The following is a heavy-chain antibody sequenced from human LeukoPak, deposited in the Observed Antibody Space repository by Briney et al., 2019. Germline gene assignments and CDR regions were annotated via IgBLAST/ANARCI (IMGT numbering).Heavy chain of an antibody. Sequence: PSETLSLTCAVYGGSFSGYYWSWIRQPPGKGLEWIGEINHSGSTNYNPSLKSRVTISVGTSKNQFSLKLSSVTAADTAVYYCAARGPLGEYSSSWYNWFDPWGQGTLVTVSS. D-gene: IGHD6-13*01. CDR2: INHSGST. J-gene: IGHJ5*02. V-gene: IGHV4-34*01. CDR3: AARGPLGEYSSSWYNWFDP. CDR1: GGSFSGYY.